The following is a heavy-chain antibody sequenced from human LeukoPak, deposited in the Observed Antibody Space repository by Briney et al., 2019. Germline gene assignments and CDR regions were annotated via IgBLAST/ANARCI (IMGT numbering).Heavy chain of an antibody. CDR2: IYDIAIT. D-gene: IGHD3-16*01. Sequence: SVTLSLTCSVSGDSVTNGAYCWSWIRQPPGKGLEWIGYIYDIAITYQNPSLRSRLTISVDTSQNQFSLKLSSVTAADTAVYYCARQVGRGTQIYYMDVWGKGTTVTVSS. CDR1: GDSVTNGAYC. CDR3: ARQVGRGTQIYYMDV. V-gene: IGHV4-30-4*07. J-gene: IGHJ6*03.